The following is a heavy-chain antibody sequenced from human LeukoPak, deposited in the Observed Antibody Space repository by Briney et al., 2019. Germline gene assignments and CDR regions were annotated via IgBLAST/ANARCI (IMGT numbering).Heavy chain of an antibody. CDR3: ARIPNLLDDAFDI. CDR1: GGSISSYY. Sequence: SETLSLTCTVSGGSISSYYWSWIRQPPGKGLEWIGYIYYSGSTNYNPSPKSRVTISVDTSKNQFSLKLSSVTAADTAVYYCARIPNLLDDAFDIWGQGTMVTVST. J-gene: IGHJ3*02. V-gene: IGHV4-59*12. CDR2: IYYSGST. D-gene: IGHD3-3*01.